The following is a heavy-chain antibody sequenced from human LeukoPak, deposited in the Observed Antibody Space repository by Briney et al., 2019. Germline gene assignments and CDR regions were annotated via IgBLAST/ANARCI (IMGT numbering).Heavy chain of an antibody. CDR1: LDSVSSNIAA. D-gene: IGHD3-10*01. V-gene: IGHV6-1*01. Sequence: SQTLSLTCAISLDSVSSNIAAWHWTRQSPSRGLEWLGRTYYKSKWYNDYEVSVKSRISINPDTSKNQLSLQLNSVTPEDTAVYYCASAKASGTAFHIWGQGTMVPVSS. CDR2: TYYKSKWYN. J-gene: IGHJ3*02. CDR3: ASAKASGTAFHI.